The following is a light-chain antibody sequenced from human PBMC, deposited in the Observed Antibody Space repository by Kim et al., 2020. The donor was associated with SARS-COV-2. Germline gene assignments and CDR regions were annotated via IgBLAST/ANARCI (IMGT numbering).Light chain of an antibody. Sequence: SPGERATLSCRASQSVINTYLAWYQQKPGQAPRLLIYAASTRATGIPDRLNGSGSGTDFTLTISRLEPEDFAVYYCQQYGSSPWTFGQGTKVDIK. J-gene: IGKJ1*01. CDR3: QQYGSSPWT. CDR1: QSVINTY. V-gene: IGKV3-20*01. CDR2: AAS.